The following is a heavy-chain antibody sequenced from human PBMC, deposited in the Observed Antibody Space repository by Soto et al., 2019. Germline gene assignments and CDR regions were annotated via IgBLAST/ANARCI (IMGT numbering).Heavy chain of an antibody. Sequence: QVQLQQWGAGLLKPSETLSLTCAVYGGSFSGYYWSWIRQPPGKGLEWIGEINHSGSTNYNPSLMSRVTISVDTPKNQFSLKLSSVTAADTAVYYCARGPKYVDVWGQGTTVTVSS. J-gene: IGHJ6*02. CDR3: ARGPKYVDV. CDR1: GGSFSGYY. V-gene: IGHV4-34*01. CDR2: INHSGST. D-gene: IGHD2-2*01.